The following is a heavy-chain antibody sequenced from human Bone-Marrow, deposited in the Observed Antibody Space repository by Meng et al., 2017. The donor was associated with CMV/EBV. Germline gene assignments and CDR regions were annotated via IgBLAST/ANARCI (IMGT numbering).Heavy chain of an antibody. V-gene: IGHV1-69*10. CDR3: ARVNGGVRIDY. CDR1: GGAFSSYA. CDR2: IIPILGIA. J-gene: IGHJ4*02. Sequence: SVKVSCKASGGAFSSYAISWVRQAPGQGLEWMGGIIPILGIANYAQKFQGRVTITADKSTSTAYMELSSLRSEDTAVYYCARVNGGVRIDYWGQGTLVTVSS. D-gene: IGHD3-16*01.